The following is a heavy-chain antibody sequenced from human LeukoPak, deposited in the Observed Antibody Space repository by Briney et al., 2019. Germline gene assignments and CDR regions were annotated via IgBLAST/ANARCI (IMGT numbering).Heavy chain of an antibody. V-gene: IGHV4-34*01. CDR3: ARDFVVVPAAMGGYYYGMDV. J-gene: IGHJ6*02. CDR1: GXSFSAYY. D-gene: IGHD2-2*01. CDR2: INHSGST. Sequence: PSETLSLTCAVYGXSFSAYYWSWIRQPPGKGLEWIGEINHSGSTNYNPFLKSRVTISVDTSKNQFSLKLSSVTAADTAVYYCARDFVVVPAAMGGYYYGMDVWGQGTTVTVSS.